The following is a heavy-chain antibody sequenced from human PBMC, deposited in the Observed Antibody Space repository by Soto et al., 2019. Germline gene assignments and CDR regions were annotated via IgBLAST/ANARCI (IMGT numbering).Heavy chain of an antibody. D-gene: IGHD2-15*01. CDR2: INPSDGST. CDR3: AIEHGGGGRRHDF. V-gene: IGHV1-46*01. J-gene: IGHJ4*02. Sequence: QVQLVQSGAEVKKPGASVKISCKTSGYTFAMHYIHWVRQVPGQGLEWMGMINPSDGSTSYVQKFQVRVTMTRDTSATTVFLNMSRLTSHDTALFYCAIEHGGGGRRHDFWGQGTLVTVSS. CDR1: GYTFAMHY.